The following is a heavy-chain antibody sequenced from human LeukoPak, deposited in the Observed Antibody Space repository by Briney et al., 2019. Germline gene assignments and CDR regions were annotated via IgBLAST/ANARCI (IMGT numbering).Heavy chain of an antibody. CDR3: AGGYNGSGRPDDNWFDP. Sequence: GGSLRLSCAASGFTFSDTWMHWVRQAPGEGLVWVSRIRSDGSDTRYAESVKGRFTISRDNAKNTLYLQMNSLRAEDTAVYYCAGGYNGSGRPDDNWFDPWGQGTLVTVSS. D-gene: IGHD3-10*01. CDR1: GFTFSDTW. J-gene: IGHJ5*02. CDR2: IRSDGSDT. V-gene: IGHV3-74*01.